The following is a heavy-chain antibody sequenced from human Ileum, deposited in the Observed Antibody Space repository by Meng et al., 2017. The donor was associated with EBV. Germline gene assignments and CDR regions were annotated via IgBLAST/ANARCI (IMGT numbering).Heavy chain of an antibody. Sequence: QVQPQESGPGLVKPSETLSLTCAVSGGSISRSDGWSWVRQPPGKGLEWIGETSHSGSTNYSPSLKSRVTISLDKSKSQLSLKLNSVTAADTAVYYCASSDYYRSDYWGQGTLVTVSS. CDR2: TSHSGST. CDR3: ASSDYYRSDY. J-gene: IGHJ4*02. D-gene: IGHD3-22*01. CDR1: GGSISRSDG. V-gene: IGHV4-4*02.